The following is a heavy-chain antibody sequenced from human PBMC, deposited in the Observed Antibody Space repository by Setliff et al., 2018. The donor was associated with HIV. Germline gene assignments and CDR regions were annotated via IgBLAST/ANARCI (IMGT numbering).Heavy chain of an antibody. J-gene: IGHJ6*03. CDR2: LYDTGRT. CDR1: GGSISSSSYY. D-gene: IGHD2-2*01. Sequence: SETLSLTCTVSGGSISSSSYYWGWIRQPPGKGLEWIGTLYDTGRTYYNPPLKSRVTISIDTSKNQFFLKLTSVTAADSARYFCARGRDSSTWYFSHFYYYYYMDVWSRGTTVTVSS. CDR3: ARGRDSSTWYFSHFYYYYYMDV. V-gene: IGHV4-39*07.